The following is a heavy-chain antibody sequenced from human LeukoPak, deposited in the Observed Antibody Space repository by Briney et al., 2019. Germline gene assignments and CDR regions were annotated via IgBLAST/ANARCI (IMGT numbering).Heavy chain of an antibody. D-gene: IGHD6-13*01. J-gene: IGHJ5*02. CDR2: IYPSDSDT. V-gene: IGHV5-51*01. CDR3: AISPYSSSWYNWFDP. CDR1: GYSFTSYW. Sequence: GESLKISCKGSGYSFTSYWIGWVRQMPGKGLEWMGIIYPSDSDTRYSPSFQGQVTISADKSISTAYLQWSSLKASDTAMYYCAISPYSSSWYNWFDPWGQGTLVTVSS.